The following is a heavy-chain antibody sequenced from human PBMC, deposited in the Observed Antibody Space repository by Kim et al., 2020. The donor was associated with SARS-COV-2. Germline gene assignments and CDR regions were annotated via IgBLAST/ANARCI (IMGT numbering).Heavy chain of an antibody. V-gene: IGHV4-39*01. J-gene: IGHJ4*02. D-gene: IGHD3-10*01. Sequence: SETLSLTCTVSGGSISSSSYYWGWIRQPPGKGLEWIGSIYYSGSTYYNPSLKSRVTISVDTSKNQFSLKLSSVTAADTAVYYCARLLYYYGSGSPPAPTGGYWGQGTLVTVSS. CDR3: ARLLYYYGSGSPPAPTGGY. CDR1: GGSISSSSYY. CDR2: IYYSGST.